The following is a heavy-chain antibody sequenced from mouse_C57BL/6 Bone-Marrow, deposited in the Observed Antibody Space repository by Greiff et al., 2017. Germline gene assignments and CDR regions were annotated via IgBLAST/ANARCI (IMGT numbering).Heavy chain of an antibody. CDR3: AGGYYGRDFDY. J-gene: IGHJ2*01. CDR2: IDPSDSYT. Sequence: QVQLQQPGAELVRPGTSVKLSCKASGYTFTSYWMHWVKQRPGQGLEWIGVIDPSDSYTNYNQKFKGKATLTVDTSSSTAYMQLSSLTSEDSAVYYCAGGYYGRDFDYWGQGTTLTVSS. V-gene: IGHV1-59*01. CDR1: GYTFTSYW. D-gene: IGHD1-1*01.